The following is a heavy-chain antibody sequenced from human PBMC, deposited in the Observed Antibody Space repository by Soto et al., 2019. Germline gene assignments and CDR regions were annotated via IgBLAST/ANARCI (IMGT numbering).Heavy chain of an antibody. Sequence: PGGSLRLSCAASGFTFSSYSMNWVRPAPGKGLEWVSSISSSSSYIYYADSVKGRFTISRDNAKNSLYLQMNSLRAEDTGVYYCARDKAVAGTGWFDPWGQGTLVTVSS. CDR3: ARDKAVAGTGWFDP. CDR1: GFTFSSYS. J-gene: IGHJ5*02. V-gene: IGHV3-21*01. D-gene: IGHD6-19*01. CDR2: ISSSSSYI.